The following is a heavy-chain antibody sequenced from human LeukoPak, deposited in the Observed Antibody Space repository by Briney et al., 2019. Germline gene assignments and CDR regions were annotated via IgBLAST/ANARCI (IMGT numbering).Heavy chain of an antibody. J-gene: IGHJ6*02. V-gene: IGHV1-18*01. CDR3: AREEYYYYYGMDV. Sequence: ASVKVSCKASGYTFTSYGISWVRQAPGQGLEWMGWISAYNGNTNYAQKLQGRVTMTTDTSTSTAYMELRSLRFDDTAVYYCAREEYYYYYGMDVWGQGTTVTVSS. CDR2: ISAYNGNT. CDR1: GYTFTSYG.